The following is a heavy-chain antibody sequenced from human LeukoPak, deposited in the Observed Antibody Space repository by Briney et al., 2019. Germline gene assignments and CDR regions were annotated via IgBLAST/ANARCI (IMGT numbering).Heavy chain of an antibody. J-gene: IGHJ3*02. CDR1: GFTFSSYA. D-gene: IGHD6-19*01. V-gene: IGHV3-30-3*01. Sequence: GGSLRLSCAASGFTFSSYAMHWVRQAPGKGLEWVAVISYDGSNKYYADSVKGRFTISRDNSKNTLYLQMNSLRAEDTAVYYCARGYKGSGWYGGAFDIWGQGTMVTVSS. CDR2: ISYDGSNK. CDR3: ARGYKGSGWYGGAFDI.